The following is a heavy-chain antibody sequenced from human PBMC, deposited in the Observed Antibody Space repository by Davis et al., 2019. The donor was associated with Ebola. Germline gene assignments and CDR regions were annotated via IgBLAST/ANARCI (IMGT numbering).Heavy chain of an antibody. Sequence: PGGSLRLSCAASGFTLSSYAMSWVRQAPGKGLEWVSAISGSGGSTYYADSVKGRFTISRDNSKNTLYLQMNSLRAEDTAVYYCAKSSQSSGWYLYYFDYWGQGTLVTVSS. D-gene: IGHD6-19*01. J-gene: IGHJ4*02. V-gene: IGHV3-23*01. CDR3: AKSSQSSGWYLYYFDY. CDR2: ISGSGGST. CDR1: GFTLSSYA.